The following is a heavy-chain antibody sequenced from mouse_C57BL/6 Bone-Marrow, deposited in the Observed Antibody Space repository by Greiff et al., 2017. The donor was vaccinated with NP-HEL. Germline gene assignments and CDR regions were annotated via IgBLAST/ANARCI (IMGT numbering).Heavy chain of an antibody. CDR2: IHPNSGST. V-gene: IGHV1-64*01. CDR1: GYTFTSYW. D-gene: IGHD1-1*01. J-gene: IGHJ1*03. Sequence: QVQLQQPGAELVKPGASVKLSCKASGYTFTSYWMHWVKQRPGQGLEWIGMIHPNSGSTNYHEKFKSKATLTVDKSSSTTYMQLSSLTSEDSAVYYCARGITFHVWGTGTTVTVSS. CDR3: ARGITFHV.